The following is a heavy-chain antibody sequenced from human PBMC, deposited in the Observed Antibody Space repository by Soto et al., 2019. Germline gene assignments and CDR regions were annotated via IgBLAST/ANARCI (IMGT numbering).Heavy chain of an antibody. CDR1: GGSVSSGGYS. D-gene: IGHD4-17*01. J-gene: IGHJ5*02. CDR2: IYHSGST. CDR3: ARGGLRGGKNWFDP. Sequence: PSETLSLTCAVFGGSVSSGGYSWSWIRQPPGKGLEWIGYIYHSGSTYYNPSLKSRVTISVDRSKNQFSLKLSSVTAADTAVYYCARGGLRGGKNWFDPWGQGTLVTVSS. V-gene: IGHV4-30-2*01.